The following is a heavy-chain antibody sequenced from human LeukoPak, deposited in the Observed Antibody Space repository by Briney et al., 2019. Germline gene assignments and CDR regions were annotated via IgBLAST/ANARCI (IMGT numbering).Heavy chain of an antibody. CDR1: GGSISSYY. J-gene: IGHJ6*03. CDR3: ARGHSSSWYLLSPYYYYMDV. D-gene: IGHD6-13*01. CDR2: IYYSGST. V-gene: IGHV4-59*01. Sequence: SETLSLTCTVSGGSISSYYWSWIRQPPGKGLEWIGYIYYSGSTNYNPSLKSRVTISVDTSKNQFSLKLSSVTAADTAVYYCARGHSSSWYLLSPYYYYMDVWGKGTTVTVSS.